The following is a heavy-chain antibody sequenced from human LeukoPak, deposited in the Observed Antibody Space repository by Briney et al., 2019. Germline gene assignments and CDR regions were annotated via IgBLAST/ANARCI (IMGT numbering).Heavy chain of an antibody. D-gene: IGHD4-17*01. V-gene: IGHV4-30-2*01. CDR1: GGSISSGGYS. J-gene: IGHJ4*02. CDR2: IYHSGST. CDR3: ARGDGDYGGFDY. Sequence: SETLSLTCAVSGGSISSGGYSWSWIRQPPGTGLEWIGYIYHSGSTYYNPSLKSRVTISVDRSKNQFSLKLSSVTAADTAVYYCARGDGDYGGFDYWGQGTLVTVSS.